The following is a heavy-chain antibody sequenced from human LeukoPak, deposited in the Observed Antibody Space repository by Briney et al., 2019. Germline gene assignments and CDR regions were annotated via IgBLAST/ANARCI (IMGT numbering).Heavy chain of an antibody. CDR2: IYPGDSDT. D-gene: IGHD4-23*01. CDR3: ARLRGTVVTPGINWFDP. J-gene: IGHJ5*02. V-gene: IGHV5-51*01. CDR1: GYSFTSDW. Sequence: GESLKISCKGSGYSFTSDWIGWVRQMPGKGLEWMGIIYPGDSDTRYSPSFHGHVTIPADKSINTAYLQWSSLEASDTATYYCARLRGTVVTPGINWFDPWGQGTLVTVSS.